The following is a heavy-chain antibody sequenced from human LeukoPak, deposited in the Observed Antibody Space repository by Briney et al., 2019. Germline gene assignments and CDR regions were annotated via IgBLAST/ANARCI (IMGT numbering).Heavy chain of an antibody. V-gene: IGHV4-39*01. CDR1: GGSISGSSYY. Sequence: PSETLSLTCTVSGGSISGSSYYWGWIRQPPGKGLEFIGSIYYSGSTYYNPSLKSRVTISVDTSKNQFSLKLSSVIVADTAVYYCARQRGSWYIDYWGQGTLVTVSS. CDR3: ARQRGSWYIDY. J-gene: IGHJ4*02. D-gene: IGHD6-13*01. CDR2: IYYSGST.